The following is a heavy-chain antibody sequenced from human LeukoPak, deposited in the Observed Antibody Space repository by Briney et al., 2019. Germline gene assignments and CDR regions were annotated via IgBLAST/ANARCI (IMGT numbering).Heavy chain of an antibody. J-gene: IGHJ4*02. V-gene: IGHV4-39*07. Sequence: KPSETLSLTCTVSGDPVSRSSYFWAWIRQPPGKGLEWIGSVYSSGSTYYNPSLRSQITISVDTSKNQFSLKLTSVAAADTAMYYCTRDMEYPGAGFDYWGQGIPVTVSS. D-gene: IGHD3-3*01. CDR2: VYSSGST. CDR3: TRDMEYPGAGFDY. CDR1: GDPVSRSSYF.